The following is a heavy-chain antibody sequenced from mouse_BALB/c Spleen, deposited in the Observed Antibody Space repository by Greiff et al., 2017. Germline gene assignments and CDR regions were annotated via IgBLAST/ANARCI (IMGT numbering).Heavy chain of an antibody. CDR2: IWSGGST. J-gene: IGHJ4*01. Sequence: VKLMESGPGLVQPSQSLSITCTVSGFSLTSYGVHWVRQSPGKGLEWLGVIWSGGSTDYNAAFISRLSISKDNSKSQVFFKMNSLQANDTAIYYCARISYDDYYYAMDYWGQGTSVTVSS. D-gene: IGHD2-12*01. V-gene: IGHV2-2*02. CDR3: ARISYDDYYYAMDY. CDR1: GFSLTSYG.